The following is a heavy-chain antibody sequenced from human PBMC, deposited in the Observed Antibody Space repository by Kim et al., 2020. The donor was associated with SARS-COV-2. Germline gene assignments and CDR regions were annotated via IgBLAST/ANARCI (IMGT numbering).Heavy chain of an antibody. CDR3: AKTHGYSGYDPL. J-gene: IGHJ4*02. Sequence: YYADSVKGRFTISRDNSKNTLYLQMNSLRAEDTAVYYCAKTHGYSGYDPLWGQGTLVTVSS. V-gene: IGHV3-23*01. D-gene: IGHD5-12*01.